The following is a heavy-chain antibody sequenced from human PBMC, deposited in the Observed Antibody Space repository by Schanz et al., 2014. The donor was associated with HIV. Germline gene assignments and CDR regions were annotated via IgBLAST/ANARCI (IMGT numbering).Heavy chain of an antibody. CDR2: ISYDGSNK. V-gene: IGHV3-30*03. Sequence: QVQLVESGGALVNPGSSLRLSCAASGFPFNGYYMSWIRQTPGKGLEWVAVISYDGSNKYYVDSVKGRFTISRDNAKKSLYLQMNSLRDEDTAVYYCARDRGYSYGYQWDYWGQGTLVTVSS. CDR1: GFPFNGYY. CDR3: ARDRGYSYGYQWDY. J-gene: IGHJ4*02. D-gene: IGHD5-18*01.